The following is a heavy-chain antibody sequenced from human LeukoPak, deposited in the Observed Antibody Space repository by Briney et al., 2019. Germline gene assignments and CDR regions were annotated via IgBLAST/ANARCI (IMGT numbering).Heavy chain of an antibody. Sequence: GSLRLSCAASGFTFSSYAMHWVRQAPGKGLEWVAVISYDGSNKYYADSVKGRFTISRDNSKNTLYLQMNSLRAEDTAVYYCARGRIGENWGQGTLVTVSS. J-gene: IGHJ4*02. CDR3: ARGRIGEN. V-gene: IGHV3-30-3*01. CDR1: GFTFSSYA. CDR2: ISYDGSNK. D-gene: IGHD3-10*01.